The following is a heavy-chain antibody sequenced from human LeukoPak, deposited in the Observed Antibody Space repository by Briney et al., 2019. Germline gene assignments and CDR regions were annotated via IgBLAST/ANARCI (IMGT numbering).Heavy chain of an antibody. Sequence: ASVKVSCKVSGYTLTELSMHWVRQAPGKGLEWMGGFDPEDGETIYAQKLQGRVTMTTDTSTSTAYMELRSLRSDDTAVYYCARDPSGSYSGSGYWGQGTLVTVSS. V-gene: IGHV1-24*01. CDR3: ARDPSGSYSGSGY. J-gene: IGHJ4*02. CDR1: GYTLTELS. CDR2: FDPEDGET. D-gene: IGHD1-26*01.